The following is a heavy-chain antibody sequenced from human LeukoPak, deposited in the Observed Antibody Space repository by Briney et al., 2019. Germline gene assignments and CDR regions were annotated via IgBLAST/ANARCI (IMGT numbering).Heavy chain of an antibody. CDR2: TKTRTDSGTT. CDR1: GFTFSNTW. V-gene: IGHV3-15*01. Sequence: GGKLRCYAAGSGFTFSNTWMSRLPPAPGKGLKWVVRTKTRTDSGTTDYAAPVKGRFIISRDDSKNTRFLQMNSLKTEDTAVYYCSTGYNYGFDWGQGTLVTVSS. CDR3: STGYNYGFD. J-gene: IGHJ4*02. D-gene: IGHD5-18*01.